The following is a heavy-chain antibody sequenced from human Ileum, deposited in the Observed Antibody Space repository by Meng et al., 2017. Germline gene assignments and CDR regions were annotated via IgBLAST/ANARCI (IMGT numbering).Heavy chain of an antibody. D-gene: IGHD1-26*01. CDR3: ARSERSVYWYFDL. Sequence: QGQLTQWGGGLLRPSETLSLTCGVYGGSFSAYYWTWIRQPPGKGLEWIGEINHSATTYYSPSLMGRVSVSVDTSKNQFSLKLTSVTAADTAVYYCARSERSVYWYFDLWGRGTLVTVSS. J-gene: IGHJ2*01. CDR2: INHSATT. V-gene: IGHV4-34*01. CDR1: GGSFSAYY.